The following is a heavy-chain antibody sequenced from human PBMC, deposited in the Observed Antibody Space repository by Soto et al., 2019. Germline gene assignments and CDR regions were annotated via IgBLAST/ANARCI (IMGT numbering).Heavy chain of an antibody. Sequence: SVKVSCKASGGTFSSYAISWVRQAPGQGLEWMGGIIPIFGTANYAQKFQGRVTITADESTSTAYMELSSLRSEDTAVYYCALGYCSGGSCYSGEYLQHWGQGTLVTVYS. CDR3: ALGYCSGGSCYSGEYLQH. V-gene: IGHV1-69*13. CDR1: GGTFSSYA. CDR2: IIPIFGTA. D-gene: IGHD2-15*01. J-gene: IGHJ1*01.